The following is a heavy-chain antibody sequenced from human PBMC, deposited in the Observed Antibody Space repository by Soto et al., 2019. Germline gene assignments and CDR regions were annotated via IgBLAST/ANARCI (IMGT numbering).Heavy chain of an antibody. CDR2: INHSGST. CDR3: ARGRLKVATIRGYFDY. D-gene: IGHD5-12*01. Sequence: SETLSLTCTVSGGSFSGYYWSWIRQPPGKGLEWIGEINHSGSTNYNPSLKSRVTISVDTSKNQFSLKLSSVTAADTAVYYCARGRLKVATIRGYFDYWGQGTLVTVSS. CDR1: GGSFSGYY. J-gene: IGHJ4*02. V-gene: IGHV4-34*01.